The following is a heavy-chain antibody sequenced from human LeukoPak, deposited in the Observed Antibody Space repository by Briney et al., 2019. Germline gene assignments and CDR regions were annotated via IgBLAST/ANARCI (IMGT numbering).Heavy chain of an antibody. Sequence: GGSLRLSCAASGFTFSSYGMHWVRQAPGKGLEWVAVISYDGSNKYYADSVKGRFTISRDNSKNTLYLQMNNLRAEDTAVYYCAKDSLQYCSGGSCYDFDYWGQGTLVTVSS. D-gene: IGHD2-15*01. CDR2: ISYDGSNK. J-gene: IGHJ4*02. CDR1: GFTFSSYG. V-gene: IGHV3-30*18. CDR3: AKDSLQYCSGGSCYDFDY.